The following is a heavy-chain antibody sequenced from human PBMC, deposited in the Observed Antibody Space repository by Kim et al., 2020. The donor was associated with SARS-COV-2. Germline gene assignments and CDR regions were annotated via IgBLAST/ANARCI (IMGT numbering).Heavy chain of an antibody. Sequence: NDEQKFQGRVTMTRDTSISTAYMELSRLRSDDTDVYYCARDKLGAGWFDPWGQGTLVTVSS. D-gene: IGHD3-10*01. J-gene: IGHJ5*02. CDR3: ARDKLGAGWFDP. V-gene: IGHV1-2*02.